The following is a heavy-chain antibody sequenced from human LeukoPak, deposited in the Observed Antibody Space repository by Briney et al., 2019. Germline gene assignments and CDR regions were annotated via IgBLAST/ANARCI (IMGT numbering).Heavy chain of an antibody. CDR2: MNPNRGNT. V-gene: IGHV1-8*01. J-gene: IGHJ4*02. Sequence: ASVNVSCKASGYTFTSYDINWVRQATGQGLEWMGWMNPNRGNTGYAQKFQGRVTMTRNTSISTAYMELSRLRSEDTAVYYCARGGSLSGSYPVYYFDYWGQGSLVTVSS. D-gene: IGHD1-26*01. CDR3: ARGGSLSGSYPVYYFDY. CDR1: GYTFTSYD.